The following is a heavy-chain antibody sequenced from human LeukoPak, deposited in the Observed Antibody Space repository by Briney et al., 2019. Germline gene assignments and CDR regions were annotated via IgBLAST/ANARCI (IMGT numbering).Heavy chain of an antibody. CDR2: ISYDGSNK. J-gene: IGHJ4*02. CDR3: AKDEGDY. CDR1: GFTFSSYG. V-gene: IGHV3-30*18. Sequence: PGGSLRLSCAASGFTFSSYGMHWVRQAPGKGLEWVAVISYDGSNKYYADSVKGRFTISRDNSKNTLYLQMNSLRAEDTAVYYCAKDEGDYWGQGTLVTVSS.